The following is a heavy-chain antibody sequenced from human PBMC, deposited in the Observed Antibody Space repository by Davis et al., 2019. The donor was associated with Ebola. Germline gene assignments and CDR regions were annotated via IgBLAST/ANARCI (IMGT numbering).Heavy chain of an antibody. CDR3: ARGIGLSAFDI. V-gene: IGHV4-59*01. J-gene: IGHJ3*02. CDR2: IYYSGST. CDR1: GGSISSYY. D-gene: IGHD2-2*03. Sequence: MPSETLSLTCTVSGGSISSYYWSWIRQPPGKGLEWIGYIYYSGSTNYIPSLKSRVTISVDTSKNQFSLKLSSVTAADTAVYYCARGIGLSAFDIWGQGTMVTVSS.